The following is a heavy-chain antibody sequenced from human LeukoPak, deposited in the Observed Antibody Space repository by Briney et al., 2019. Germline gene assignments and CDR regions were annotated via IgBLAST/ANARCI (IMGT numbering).Heavy chain of an antibody. CDR2: INHGGST. J-gene: IGHJ6*02. Sequence: PSETLSLTCAVYGGSFSGYYWSWIRQPPGKGLEWIGEINHGGSTNYNPSLKSRVTISVDTSKNQFSLKLSSVTAADTAVYYCARVPLDYYYYYGMDVWGQGTTVTVSS. V-gene: IGHV4-34*01. CDR1: GGSFSGYY. CDR3: ARVPLDYYYYYGMDV.